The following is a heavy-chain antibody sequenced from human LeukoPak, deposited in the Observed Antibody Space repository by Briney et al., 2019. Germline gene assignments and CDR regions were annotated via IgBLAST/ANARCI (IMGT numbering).Heavy chain of an antibody. CDR1: GLTLSGYW. CDR2: INGDASST. CDR3: ARARGNTYGYFEY. Sequence: GGSLRLSCAASGLTLSGYWMHWVRQAPGKGLVWVSRINGDASSTSYADSLEDRFTISRDNPKSTLYLQMNSLRVEDTAVYYCARARGNTYGYFEYWGQGTLVTVSS. J-gene: IGHJ4*02. V-gene: IGHV3-74*01. D-gene: IGHD5-18*01.